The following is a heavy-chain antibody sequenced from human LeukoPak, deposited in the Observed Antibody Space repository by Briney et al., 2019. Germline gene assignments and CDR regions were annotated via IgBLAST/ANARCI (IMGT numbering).Heavy chain of an antibody. CDR2: ISSSGGST. Sequence: GGSLRLSCAASGFTFSSYGMHWVRQAPGKGLEWVSAISSSGGSTYYADSVKGRFTVSRDNSKNTLYLRVNSLRAEDTAMYYCARDRGGRWLQVYYFDYWGQGTLVTVSS. CDR3: ARDRGGRWLQVYYFDY. V-gene: IGHV3-23*01. CDR1: GFTFSSYG. J-gene: IGHJ4*02. D-gene: IGHD5-24*01.